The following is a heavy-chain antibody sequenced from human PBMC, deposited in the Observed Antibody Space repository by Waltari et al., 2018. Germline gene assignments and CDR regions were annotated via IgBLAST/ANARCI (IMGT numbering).Heavy chain of an antibody. CDR3: ARALGILDYYFGLDV. D-gene: IGHD2-8*02. CDR1: GFTFRTYG. Sequence: QVQLVESGGGVVQPGRSLRLSCAASGFTFRTYGMHWVRQAPGKGLEWVEVIWYDGSNIYYADSVKGRFTISRDNSKNTLYLQMNSLRSEDTAVYYCARALGILDYYFGLDVWGQGATVTVSS. CDR2: IWYDGSNI. J-gene: IGHJ6*02. V-gene: IGHV3-33*01.